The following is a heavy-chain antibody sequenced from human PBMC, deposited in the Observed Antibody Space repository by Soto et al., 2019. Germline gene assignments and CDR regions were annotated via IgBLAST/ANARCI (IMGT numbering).Heavy chain of an antibody. CDR2: VHDSGST. CDR3: ARGTRALITSFFAY. V-gene: IGHV4-59*01. Sequence: SETLSLTCSVSGDSIINYYWIFLRHTPGKGLEWIVCVHDSGSTDYNPSFKGRVSMSLQTSKSQFSLNLRSVTAADTATYFCARGTRALITSFFAYWGQGLPVTVSS. J-gene: IGHJ4*02. D-gene: IGHD1-20*01. CDR1: GDSIINYY.